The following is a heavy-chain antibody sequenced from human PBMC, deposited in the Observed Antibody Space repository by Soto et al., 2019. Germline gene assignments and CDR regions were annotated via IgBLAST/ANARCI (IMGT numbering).Heavy chain of an antibody. J-gene: IGHJ6*02. V-gene: IGHV4-30-2*01. CDR3: ASRPFYYYGLDV. Sequence: SETLSLACTLSGGSITTAGYSWSWVRQPPGKALEWIGYVYHTGNAYPKPSLKSRVTISLDRSKNQFSLKMTSVTAADTALYYCASRPFYYYGLDVWGQGTSVTVS. CDR1: GGSITTAGYS. CDR2: VYHTGNA.